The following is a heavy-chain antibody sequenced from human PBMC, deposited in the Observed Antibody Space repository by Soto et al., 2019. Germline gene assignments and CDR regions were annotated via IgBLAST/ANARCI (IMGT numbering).Heavy chain of an antibody. V-gene: IGHV3-13*01. J-gene: IGHJ5*02. Sequence: GGSLRLSCAASGFTFNNYDMLWVRQAPGKGLEWVSTFGSAGDIYYSDSVKGRFTISRDNARNSLYLQMNSLTAGDTAVYYCTRGGVPGVTWNWFDTWCLGT. CDR2: FGSAGDI. CDR1: GFTFNNYD. CDR3: TRGGVPGVTWNWFDT. D-gene: IGHD3-10*01.